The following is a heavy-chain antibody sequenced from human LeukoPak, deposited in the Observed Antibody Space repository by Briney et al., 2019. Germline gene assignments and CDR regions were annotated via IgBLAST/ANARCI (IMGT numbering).Heavy chain of an antibody. CDR3: AREAGAVGATNVWRDY. J-gene: IGHJ4*02. D-gene: IGHD1-26*01. V-gene: IGHV1-18*01. CDR1: GYTFTSYG. Sequence: ASVKVSCKASGYTFTSYGISWVRQAPGQGLERMGWISAYNGNTNYAQKLQGRVTMTTDTSTSTAYMELRSLRSDDTAVYYCAREAGAVGATNVWRDYWGQGTLVTVSS. CDR2: ISAYNGNT.